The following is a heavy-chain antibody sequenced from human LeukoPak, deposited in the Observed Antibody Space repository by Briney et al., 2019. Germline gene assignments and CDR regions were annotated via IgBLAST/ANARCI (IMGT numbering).Heavy chain of an antibody. V-gene: IGHV3-7*01. CDR1: GFTFSSYW. CDR2: IKQDGSNK. Sequence: GGSLRLSCAASGFTFSSYWMSWVRQAPGKGLEWVANIKQDGSNKYYADSVKGRLTISRDNSKNTLYLQMNSLRAEDTAVYYCARAVVVVAASEYWGQGTLVTVSS. CDR3: ARAVVVVAASEY. J-gene: IGHJ4*02. D-gene: IGHD2-15*01.